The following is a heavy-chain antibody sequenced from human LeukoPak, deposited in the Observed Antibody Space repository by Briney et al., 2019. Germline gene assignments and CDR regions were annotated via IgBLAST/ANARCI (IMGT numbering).Heavy chain of an antibody. CDR2: IYYSEIT. V-gene: IGHV4-39*07. CDR1: GDSISSSGNF. D-gene: IGHD6-19*01. J-gene: IGHJ5*02. Sequence: SETLSLTCTVTGDSISSSGNFWAWIRQPPGKGLEWIGNIYYSEITYSNPSLKSRLTISVDTSKNQFSLSLSSVTAADTAVYYCARTVLAVAGTELGWFDPWGPGTLVTVSS. CDR3: ARTVLAVAGTELGWFDP.